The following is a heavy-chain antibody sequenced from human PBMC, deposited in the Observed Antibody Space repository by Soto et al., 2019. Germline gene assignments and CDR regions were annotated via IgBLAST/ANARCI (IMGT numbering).Heavy chain of an antibody. J-gene: IGHJ4*02. CDR1: GFTFSSYG. Sequence: GGSLRLSCAASGFTFSSYGMHWVRQAPGKGLEWVAVISYDGSNKYYADSVKGRFTISRDNSKNTLYLQMNSLRAEDTAVYYCAKVAVLMVYAILDFDYWGQGTLVTVSS. CDR2: ISYDGSNK. CDR3: AKVAVLMVYAILDFDY. D-gene: IGHD2-8*01. V-gene: IGHV3-30*18.